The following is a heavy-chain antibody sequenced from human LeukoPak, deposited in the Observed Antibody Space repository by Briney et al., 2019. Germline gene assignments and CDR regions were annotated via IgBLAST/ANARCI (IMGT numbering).Heavy chain of an antibody. CDR1: GFIFSNDA. V-gene: IGHV3-33*01. CDR3: VRDPSGSGFAFDS. J-gene: IGHJ4*02. CDR2: IWFDGSNK. D-gene: IGHD1-1*01. Sequence: PGGSPRLSCVASGFIFSNDAMHWVRQAPGKGLEWVAFIWFDGSNKHYADSVKGRFTISRDNSEDTLYLQMNSLRAEDTAVYYCVRDPSGSGFAFDSWGQGALVTVSS.